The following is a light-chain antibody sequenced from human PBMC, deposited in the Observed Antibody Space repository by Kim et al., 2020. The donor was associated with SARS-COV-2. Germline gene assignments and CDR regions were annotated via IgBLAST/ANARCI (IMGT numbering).Light chain of an antibody. CDR3: QSYKYTTVV. CDR1: SGNIGSNY. Sequence: GKTVTISCTRCSGNIGSNYVQWYQQHPGSAPKLVIYEDNQRPSGVPDRFLGCLDTASNSASLTISGLKTEDEEVYYSQSYKYTTVVFGGGTQLTVL. J-gene: IGLJ2*01. V-gene: IGLV6-57*03. CDR2: EDN.